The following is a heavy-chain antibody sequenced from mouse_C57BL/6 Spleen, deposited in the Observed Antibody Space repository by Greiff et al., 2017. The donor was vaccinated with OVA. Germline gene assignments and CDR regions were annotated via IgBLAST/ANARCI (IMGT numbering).Heavy chain of an antibody. Sequence: QVQLQQPGAELVMPGASVKLSCKASGYTFTSYWMHWVKQRPGQGLEWIGEIDPSDSYTNYNQKFKGKSTLTVDKSSSTAYMQLSSLTSEDSAVYYCARLWYYGSGWFAYWGQGTLVTVSA. CDR3: ARLWYYGSGWFAY. CDR2: IDPSDSYT. D-gene: IGHD1-1*01. V-gene: IGHV1-69*01. J-gene: IGHJ3*01. CDR1: GYTFTSYW.